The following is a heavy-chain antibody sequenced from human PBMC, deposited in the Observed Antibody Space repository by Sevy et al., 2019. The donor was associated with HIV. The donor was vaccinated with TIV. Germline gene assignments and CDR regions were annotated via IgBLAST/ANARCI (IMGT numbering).Heavy chain of an antibody. D-gene: IGHD6-13*01. CDR1: GFTFSTHT. CDR3: ARALSGGSWYSGF. CDR2: IYPDGSRQ. V-gene: IGHV3-30*07. Sequence: RGSLRLSCLGSGFTFSTHTMQWVRQAPGKGLEWVALIYPDGSRQIYTDSLKGRFTISRDNSKNTLFLLMNDLRTEDTAAYFCARALSGGSWYSGFWGQGTQVTVSS. J-gene: IGHJ4*02.